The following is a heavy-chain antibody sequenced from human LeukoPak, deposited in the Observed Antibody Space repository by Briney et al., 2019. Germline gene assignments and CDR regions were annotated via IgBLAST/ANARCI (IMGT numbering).Heavy chain of an antibody. Sequence: SETLSLTCTVSGGSISSYYWSWIRQPPGKGLEWIGYIYYSGSTNYNPSLKSRVTISVDTSKNQFSLKLSSVTAADTAVYYCARAIWFGELGEIEYWGQRTLVTVSS. CDR3: ARAIWFGELGEIEY. J-gene: IGHJ4*02. D-gene: IGHD3-10*01. CDR2: IYYSGST. CDR1: GGSISSYY. V-gene: IGHV4-59*01.